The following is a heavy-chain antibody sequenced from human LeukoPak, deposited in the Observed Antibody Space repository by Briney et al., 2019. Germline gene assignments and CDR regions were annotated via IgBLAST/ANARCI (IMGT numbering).Heavy chain of an antibody. D-gene: IGHD3-22*01. CDR3: ARDYYDSSGYYGPDY. CDR2: IWYDGSNK. J-gene: IGHJ4*02. Sequence: GGSLRLSCAASGFTFSSYGMHWVRQAPGKGLEWVAVIWYDGSNKYYADSVKGRFTISRDNSKNTLYLQMNSLRAEDTAVYYCARDYYDSSGYYGPDYWGQGTLVTVSS. V-gene: IGHV3-33*01. CDR1: GFTFSSYG.